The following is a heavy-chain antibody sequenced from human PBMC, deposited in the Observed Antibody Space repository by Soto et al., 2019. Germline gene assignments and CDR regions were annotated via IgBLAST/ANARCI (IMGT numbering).Heavy chain of an antibody. CDR2: IYHSCSI. CDR3: ARVPDY. V-gene: IGHV4-30-2*01. CDR1: GGSISSGGYS. Sequence: SLTCAVAGGSISSGGYSWSWIRQPPGKGRGGIVYIYHSCSICDNPXXKGRVTIXXDRSRDQFFLXVSSVTAADTAVYYCARVPDYWGQGTLVTVSS. J-gene: IGHJ4*02.